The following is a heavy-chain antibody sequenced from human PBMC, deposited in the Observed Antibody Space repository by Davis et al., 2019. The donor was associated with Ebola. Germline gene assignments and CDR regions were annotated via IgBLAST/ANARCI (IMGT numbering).Heavy chain of an antibody. CDR2: ISAYNGNT. Sequence: ASVKVSCKASGYTFTSYGISWVRQAPGQGLEWMGWISAYNGNTNYAQKLQGRVTMTTDTSTSTAYMELRSLRSDDTAVYYCARDRTHVLRYFDWPGVDAFDIWGQGTMVTVSS. CDR1: GYTFTSYG. D-gene: IGHD3-9*01. J-gene: IGHJ3*02. CDR3: ARDRTHVLRYFDWPGVDAFDI. V-gene: IGHV1-18*01.